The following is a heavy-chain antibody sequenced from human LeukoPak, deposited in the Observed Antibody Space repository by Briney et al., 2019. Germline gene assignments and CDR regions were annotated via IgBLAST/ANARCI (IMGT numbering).Heavy chain of an antibody. CDR1: GYRLSDYY. CDR3: ARVRGNSCDY. V-gene: IGHV1-2*02. J-gene: IGHJ4*02. CDR2: IRCDTGDT. Sequence: GSVTVSCKTSGYRLSDYYMHWVRQAPGQGLEWMGWIRCDTGDTDSPQKFQGRVTMTRDTSTNTAYMELSRLRYDDTAMYFCARVRGNSCDYWGQGTLVTVSS. D-gene: IGHD6-13*01.